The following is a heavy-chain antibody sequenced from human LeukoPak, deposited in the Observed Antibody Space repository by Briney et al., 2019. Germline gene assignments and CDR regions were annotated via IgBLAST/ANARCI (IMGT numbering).Heavy chain of an antibody. CDR2: IYSGGST. Sequence: GGSLRLSCAASGFTVSSNYMSWVRQAPGKGLEWVSVIYSGGSTYYADSVKGRFTLSRDNAKNTLYLQMNSLRAEDTAVYYCARDQAVAGSMDVWGKGTTVTISS. D-gene: IGHD6-19*01. CDR1: GFTVSSNY. J-gene: IGHJ6*04. V-gene: IGHV3-53*01. CDR3: ARDQAVAGSMDV.